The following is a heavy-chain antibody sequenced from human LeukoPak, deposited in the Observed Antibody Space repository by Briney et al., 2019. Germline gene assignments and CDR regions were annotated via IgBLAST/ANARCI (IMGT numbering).Heavy chain of an antibody. J-gene: IGHJ4*02. CDR1: GFTFSSYG. V-gene: IGHV3-30*02. CDR3: AKDPPARTQTRYFDY. Sequence: GRSLRLSCAASGFTFSSYGMHWVRQAPGKGLEWVAFIRYDGSNKYYADSVKGRFTISRDNSKNTLYLQMNSLRAEDTAVYYCAKDPPARTQTRYFDYWGQGTLVTVSS. CDR2: IRYDGSNK. D-gene: IGHD6-6*01.